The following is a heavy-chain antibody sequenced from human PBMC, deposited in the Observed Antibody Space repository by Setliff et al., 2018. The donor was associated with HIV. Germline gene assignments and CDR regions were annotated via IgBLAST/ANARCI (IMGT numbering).Heavy chain of an antibody. CDR3: ARKNRYCSGGSCYYFDS. Sequence: SETLSLTCTVSGGSISSSLYYWGWIRQPPGKGLEWIGSIYYSGSTYYNPSLESRITISVDTSKNQFSLKLSSVTAADTAVYYCARKNRYCSGGSCYYFDSWGLGTLVTVSS. D-gene: IGHD2-15*01. CDR2: IYYSGST. J-gene: IGHJ4*02. CDR1: GGSISSSLYY. V-gene: IGHV4-39*01.